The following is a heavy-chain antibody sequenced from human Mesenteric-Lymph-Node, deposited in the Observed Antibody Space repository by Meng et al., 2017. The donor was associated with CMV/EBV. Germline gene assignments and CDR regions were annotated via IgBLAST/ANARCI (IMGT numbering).Heavy chain of an antibody. CDR1: GGSVRSTSQL. Sequence: SETLSLTCTVSGGSVRSTSQLWTWIRQPPGKGLEWIGNIFYYNGNTNYNPSLESRVTISLDTSKNQFSLRLTSVTAADTGVYYCARDNYCTSISCHRLGYYYGMDVWGQGTTVTVSS. V-gene: IGHV4-61*01. CDR2: IFYYNGNT. J-gene: IGHJ6*02. D-gene: IGHD2-2*02. CDR3: ARDNYCTSISCHRLGYYYGMDV.